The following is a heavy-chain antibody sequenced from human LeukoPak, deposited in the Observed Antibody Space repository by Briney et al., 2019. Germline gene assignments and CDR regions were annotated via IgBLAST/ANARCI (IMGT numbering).Heavy chain of an antibody. D-gene: IGHD3-10*01. V-gene: IGHV3-7*03. Sequence: GGSLRLSCAASGFSFTNYWMSWVRQAPGKGLEWVANVKEDGTTKQYVDSVKGRFTISRDNAKNSLYLQMDSLRAEDTGVYYCARGTYYSGSGPGNWFDPWGHGTLVTVSS. CDR1: GFSFTNYW. CDR2: VKEDGTTK. CDR3: ARGTYYSGSGPGNWFDP. J-gene: IGHJ5*02.